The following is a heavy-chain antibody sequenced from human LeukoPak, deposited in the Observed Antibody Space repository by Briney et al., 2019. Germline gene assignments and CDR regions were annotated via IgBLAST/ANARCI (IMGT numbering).Heavy chain of an antibody. CDR2: IIPILGIA. CDR1: GGTFSSYA. D-gene: IGHD6-13*01. Sequence: SVKVSCKASGGTFSSYAISWVRQAPGQGLEWMGRIIPILGIANYAQKFQGRVTITADKSTSTAYMELSSLRSEDTAVYYCARVGSSWGYYFDYWGQGTLVTVSS. CDR3: ARVGSSWGYYFDY. J-gene: IGHJ4*02. V-gene: IGHV1-69*04.